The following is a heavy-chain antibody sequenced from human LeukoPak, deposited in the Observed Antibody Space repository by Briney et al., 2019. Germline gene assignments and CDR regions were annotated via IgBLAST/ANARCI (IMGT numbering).Heavy chain of an antibody. CDR3: ARSIAAAGFDY. CDR1: GGSFSGYY. J-gene: IGHJ4*02. CDR2: INHSGST. Sequence: SETLSLTCAVYGGSFSGYYWSWIRQPPGKGLEWIGEINHSGSTNYNPPLKSRVTISVDTSKNQFSLKLSSVTAADTAVYYCARSIAAAGFDYWGQGTLVTVSS. V-gene: IGHV4-34*01. D-gene: IGHD6-13*01.